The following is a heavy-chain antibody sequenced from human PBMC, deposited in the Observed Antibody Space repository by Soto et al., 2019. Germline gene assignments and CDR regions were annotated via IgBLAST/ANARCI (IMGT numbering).Heavy chain of an antibody. Sequence: QVQLVQSGAEVKKPGASVKVSCKASGYTFTSYGISWVRQAPGQGLEWMGWISAYNGNTNYAQKLQCRVTMTTDTSTSTAYMELRSLRSDDTAVYYCARVDRKYSSSSPSRYWGQGTLVTVSS. V-gene: IGHV1-18*01. D-gene: IGHD6-13*01. CDR1: GYTFTSYG. J-gene: IGHJ4*02. CDR3: ARVDRKYSSSSPSRY. CDR2: ISAYNGNT.